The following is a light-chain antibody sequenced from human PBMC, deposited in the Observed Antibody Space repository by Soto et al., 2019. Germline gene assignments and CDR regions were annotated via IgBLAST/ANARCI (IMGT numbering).Light chain of an antibody. CDR2: DAS. CDR3: QQRSNWLT. J-gene: IGKJ4*01. V-gene: IGKV3-11*01. Sequence: EMVLTQSPATLSLSPGESATRSCRASQSVSSYLAWYQQKRGQAPRLLIYDASNRATGSPARFSGSGSGTDFTLTISSLEPEDFAVYYCQQRSNWLTFGGGTKVEIK. CDR1: QSVSSY.